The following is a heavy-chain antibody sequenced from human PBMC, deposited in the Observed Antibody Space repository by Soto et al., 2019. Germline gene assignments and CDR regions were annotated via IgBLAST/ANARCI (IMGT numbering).Heavy chain of an antibody. Sequence: GGSLRLSCAASGFTFSTYAMYWVRQAPGKGLEWVAIISYDGVHKYYADSVKGRFTISRDDSKNTLYLQMNSLRPEDTAVYYCARDMYDFGSGSFYRPIDYWGQGTLVTVSS. V-gene: IGHV3-30-3*01. J-gene: IGHJ4*02. CDR1: GFTFSTYA. CDR3: ARDMYDFGSGSFYRPIDY. CDR2: ISYDGVHK. D-gene: IGHD3-10*01.